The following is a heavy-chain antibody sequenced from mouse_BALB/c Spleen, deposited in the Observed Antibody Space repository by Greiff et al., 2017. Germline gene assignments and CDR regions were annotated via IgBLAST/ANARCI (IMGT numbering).Heavy chain of an antibody. V-gene: IGHV7-3*02. J-gene: IGHJ3*01. Sequence: EVHLVESGGGLVQPGGSLRLSCATSGFTFTDYYMSWVRQPPGKALEWLGFIRNNANGYTTEYSASVKGRFTISRDNSQSILYLQMNTLGAEDSATYYCARDQDLAWFAYWGQGTLVTVSA. CDR2: IRNNANGYTT. CDR1: GFTFTDYY. CDR3: ARDQDLAWFAY.